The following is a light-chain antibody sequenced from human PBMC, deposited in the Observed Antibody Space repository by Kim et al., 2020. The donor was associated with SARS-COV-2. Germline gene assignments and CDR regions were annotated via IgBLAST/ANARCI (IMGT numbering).Light chain of an antibody. CDR3: NSRDSSGDHVV. J-gene: IGLJ3*02. CDR1: SLRNYY. V-gene: IGLV3-19*01. CDR2: GKY. Sequence: SPELTQDPAVSVALGQTVRLTCQGDSLRNYYATWYQQRPGQAPVLVLYGKYNRPSGIPDRFSGSASGNTASLTITGAQAEDEADYYCNSRDSSGDHVVFG.